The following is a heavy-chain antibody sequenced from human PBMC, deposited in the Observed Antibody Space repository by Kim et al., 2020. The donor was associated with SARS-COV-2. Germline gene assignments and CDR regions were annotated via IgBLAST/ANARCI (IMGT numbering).Heavy chain of an antibody. Sequence: GGSLRLSCAASGFTFSSYAMSWVRQAPGKGLEWVSAISGSGGSTYYADSVKGRFTISRDNSKNTLYLQMNSLRAEDTAVYYCAKVSSSWPPYYYYGMDVWGQGTTITVSS. D-gene: IGHD6-13*01. CDR1: GFTFSSYA. V-gene: IGHV3-23*01. J-gene: IGHJ6*02. CDR3: AKVSSSWPPYYYYGMDV. CDR2: ISGSGGST.